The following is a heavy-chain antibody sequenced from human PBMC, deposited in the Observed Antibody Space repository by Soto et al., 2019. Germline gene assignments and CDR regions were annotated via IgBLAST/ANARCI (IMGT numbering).Heavy chain of an antibody. CDR1: GFTFSSYS. CDR2: ISSSSSYL. V-gene: IGHV3-21*01. D-gene: IGHD3-3*01. Sequence: PGGSLRLSCAASGFTFSSYSMNWVRQAPGKGLEWVSSISSSSSYLYYADSVKGRFTISRDNAKNSLYLQMNSLRAEDTAVYYCARDHYDFWSGYYTPDYWGQGTLVTVSS. J-gene: IGHJ4*02. CDR3: ARDHYDFWSGYYTPDY.